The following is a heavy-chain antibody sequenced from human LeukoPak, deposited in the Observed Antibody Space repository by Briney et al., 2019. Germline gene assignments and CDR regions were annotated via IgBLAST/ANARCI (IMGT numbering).Heavy chain of an antibody. CDR2: IYSGGST. CDR1: GFTVSSSY. D-gene: IGHD6-6*01. CDR3: ARDTDYSSSPIVYFDY. Sequence: GGSLRLSCAASGFTVSSSYMSWVRQAPGKGLEWVSVIYSGGSTYYADSVKGRFTISRDNSKNTLYLQMNSLRAEDTAVYYCARDTDYSSSPIVYFDYWGQGTLVTVSS. J-gene: IGHJ4*02. V-gene: IGHV3-66*02.